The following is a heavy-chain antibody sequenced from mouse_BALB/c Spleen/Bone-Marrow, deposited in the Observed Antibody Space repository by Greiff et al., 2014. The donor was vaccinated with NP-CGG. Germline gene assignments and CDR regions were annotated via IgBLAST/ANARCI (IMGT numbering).Heavy chain of an antibody. Sequence: EVQLQQSGGGLVQPGGSLKLSCAASGFDFSRYWMSWVRQAPGKGLEWIGEVNPDSRTINYTPSLKDKFIISRDNAKNTLYLRLNKVRSEDTALYYCAGPDYYGYLNYWGQGTTLTVSS. CDR2: VNPDSRTI. D-gene: IGHD1-1*01. CDR3: AGPDYYGYLNY. V-gene: IGHV4-1*02. CDR1: GFDFSRYW. J-gene: IGHJ2*01.